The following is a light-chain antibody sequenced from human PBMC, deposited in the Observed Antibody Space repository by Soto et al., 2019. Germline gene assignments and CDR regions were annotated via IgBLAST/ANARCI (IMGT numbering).Light chain of an antibody. CDR1: QGVNID. V-gene: IGKV3D-15*01. CDR3: QQYNTWPFT. J-gene: IGKJ3*01. Sequence: EIVLTQSPATLSVSPGESATLSCRASQGVNIDLVWYQQKPGQAPKLLMFSASARVTGIPARFIGGGSETEFTLTISRLQPEDSAVYYCQQYNTWPFTFGPGTKVDIK. CDR2: SAS.